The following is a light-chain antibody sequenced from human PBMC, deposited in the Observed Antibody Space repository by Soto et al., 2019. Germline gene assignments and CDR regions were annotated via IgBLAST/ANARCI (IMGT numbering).Light chain of an antibody. CDR1: SSDIGAYDY. Sequence: QSVLTQPASLSGSPGQSITISCTGTSSDIGAYDYVSWFQQHPGKAPKLMISEVNNRPSGVSNRFSGSKSGSTASLTISDLQAEDEGDYFCSSYTSSTSLYVFGTGTKLTVL. V-gene: IGLV2-14*01. CDR3: SSYTSSTSLYV. CDR2: EVN. J-gene: IGLJ1*01.